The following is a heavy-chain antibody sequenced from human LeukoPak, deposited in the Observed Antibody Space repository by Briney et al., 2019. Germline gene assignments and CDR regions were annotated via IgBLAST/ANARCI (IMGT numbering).Heavy chain of an antibody. CDR1: GFTFSSYS. CDR3: ARDLVSSSSSRDYYYAVDV. CDR2: ISSSSYI. J-gene: IGHJ6*02. Sequence: TGGSLRLSCAATGFTFSSYSMNWVRQAPGKGLEWVSSISSSSYIYYADSVKGRFTISRDNAKNSLYLQMNSLRAEDTAVYYCARDLVSSSSSRDYYYAVDVWGQGTTVTVSS. D-gene: IGHD6-6*01. V-gene: IGHV3-21*01.